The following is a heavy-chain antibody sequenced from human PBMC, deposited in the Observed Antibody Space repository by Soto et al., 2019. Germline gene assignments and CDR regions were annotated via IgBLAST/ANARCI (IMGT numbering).Heavy chain of an antibody. Sequence: PGGSLRLSCAASGFTFSSYAMSWVRQAPGKGLEWVSAISGSGGSTYYADSVKGRFTISRDNSKNTLYLQMNSLRAEDTAVYYCAKVGYCSGGSCYRDYYYYYGMDVWGQGTTVTVSS. CDR2: ISGSGGST. CDR1: GFTFSSYA. V-gene: IGHV3-23*01. J-gene: IGHJ6*02. D-gene: IGHD2-15*01. CDR3: AKVGYCSGGSCYRDYYYYYGMDV.